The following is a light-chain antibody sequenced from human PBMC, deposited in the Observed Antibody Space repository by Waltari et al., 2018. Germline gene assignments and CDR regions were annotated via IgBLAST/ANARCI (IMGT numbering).Light chain of an antibody. V-gene: IGLV1-40*01. CDR3: QSYDISLSVV. J-gene: IGLJ3*02. CDR1: RSNIGAGYD. Sequence: QSVLTQPPSVSGAPGQRVTISCPGSRSNIGAGYDVPWYQQLPGTAPKLLIHGKNNRPSGVPDRFSGSKAGTSASLAITGLQAEDEADYYCQSYDISLSVVFGGGTKLTVL. CDR2: GKN.